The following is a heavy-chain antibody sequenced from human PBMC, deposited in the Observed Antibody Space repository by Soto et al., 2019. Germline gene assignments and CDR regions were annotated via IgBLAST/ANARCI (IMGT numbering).Heavy chain of an antibody. CDR1: GFTFSSYD. V-gene: IGHV3-13*01. J-gene: IGHJ6*03. D-gene: IGHD2-2*01. Sequence: PGGSLRLSCAASGFTFSSYDMHWVRQATGKGLEWVSAIGTAGDTYYPGSVKGRFTISRENAKNSLYLQMNSRRAGDTAVYYCARGVRVERYCSSTSSNEGLPAVGYKDVWGKGTTVTVSS. CDR3: ARGVRVERYCSSTSSNEGLPAVGYKDV. CDR2: IGTAGDT.